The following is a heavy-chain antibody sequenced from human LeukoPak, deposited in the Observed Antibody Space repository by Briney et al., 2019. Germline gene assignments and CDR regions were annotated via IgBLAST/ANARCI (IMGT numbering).Heavy chain of an antibody. CDR1: GGSISSNFY. J-gene: IGHJ3*01. D-gene: IGHD3-3*02. Sequence: PSETLSLTCAVSGGSISSNFYWGWVRQSPGIGLQWIATMYPPLYHGGNTFYSPSLKSRVTMSLDKSQNQFSLKLHSVTATDTAVYYCAISIGCIYGDDAFDVWGPGTGVTVSS. V-gene: IGHV4-38-2*01. CDR2: MYPPLYHGGNT. CDR3: AISIGCIYGDDAFDV.